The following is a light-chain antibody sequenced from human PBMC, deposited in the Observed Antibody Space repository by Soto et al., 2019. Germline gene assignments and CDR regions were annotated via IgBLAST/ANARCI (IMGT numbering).Light chain of an antibody. Sequence: DIQMTQSPSTVSASVGDIVAITCRASQSISTSLAWYQQKPGKAPRLLIYRASSLEEGVPSRFSGSGSGTAFTLTIGGLQPDDFATYYCQQYAAHSQVTFGQGTKLEI. V-gene: IGKV1-5*03. CDR3: QQYAAHSQVT. CDR1: QSISTS. CDR2: RAS. J-gene: IGKJ2*01.